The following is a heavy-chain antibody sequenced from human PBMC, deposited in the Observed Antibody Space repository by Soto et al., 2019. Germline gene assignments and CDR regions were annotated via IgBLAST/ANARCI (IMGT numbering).Heavy chain of an antibody. V-gene: IGHV3-33*01. Sequence: PGGSLRPSCAPSGFTFSTYGMHWVRQAPGKGLEWVAVIWYDGSNQYYADSVKGRFTISRDNSKNMLYLQMNSLRAEDTAVYYCARDLGAFNYGSAYFDYWGQGTPVTVSS. CDR2: IWYDGSNQ. CDR1: GFTFSTYG. D-gene: IGHD3-10*01. CDR3: ARDLGAFNYGSAYFDY. J-gene: IGHJ4*02.